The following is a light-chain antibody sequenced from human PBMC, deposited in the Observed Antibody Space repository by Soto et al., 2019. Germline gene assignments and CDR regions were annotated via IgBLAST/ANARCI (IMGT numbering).Light chain of an antibody. J-gene: IGKJ1*01. CDR3: QQYGDSSWT. CDR1: QSLGSSY. CDR2: RAS. V-gene: IGKV3-20*01. Sequence: PGERAPLSCRASQSLGSSYLAWYQQKPGQAPRLLIYRASSRPTGIADRFSGSGSGTDFTLTISRLEPEDFAVYYCQQYGDSSWTFGQGTKVDIK.